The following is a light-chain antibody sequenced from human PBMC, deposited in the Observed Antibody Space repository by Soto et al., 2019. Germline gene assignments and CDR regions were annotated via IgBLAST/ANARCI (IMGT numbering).Light chain of an antibody. J-gene: IGLJ2*01. CDR1: SSNVGSHT. CDR3: QSYDSGLGGYVI. V-gene: IGLV1-44*01. Sequence: QSVLTQPPSASGTPGQRVTISCSGSSSNVGSHTVSWYQQLPGTAPKLLIYDNSERPSGVPDRFSGSKSGISASLAITGLQAEDEADYYCQSYDSGLGGYVIFGGGTKLTVL. CDR2: DNS.